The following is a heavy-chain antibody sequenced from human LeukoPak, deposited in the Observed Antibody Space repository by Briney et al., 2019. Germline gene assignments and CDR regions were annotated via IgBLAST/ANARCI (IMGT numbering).Heavy chain of an antibody. Sequence: GASVKVSCKASGGTFSSYAISWVRQAPGQGLEWMGGIIPIFGTANYAQKFQGRVTITADESTSTAYMELSSLRSEDTAVYYCAAPPVDTAMVTAVDYYYGMDVWGQGTTVTVSS. CDR2: IIPIFGTA. V-gene: IGHV1-69*13. CDR1: GGTFSSYA. J-gene: IGHJ6*02. CDR3: AAPPVDTAMVTAVDYYYGMDV. D-gene: IGHD5-18*01.